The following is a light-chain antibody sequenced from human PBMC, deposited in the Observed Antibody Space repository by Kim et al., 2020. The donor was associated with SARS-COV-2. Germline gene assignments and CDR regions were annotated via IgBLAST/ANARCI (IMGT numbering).Light chain of an antibody. CDR2: GAS. V-gene: IGKV1-39*01. Sequence: DIQMTQSPSALSASVGDRVTITCRASQSISTYLNWYQQKPGKAPKLLIYGASNLPSGVPSRFSGSGSGTDFTLTISTLQPEDFGTFYCPQGCNTFGQGTKLEI. CDR3: PQGCNT. J-gene: IGKJ2*01. CDR1: QSISTY.